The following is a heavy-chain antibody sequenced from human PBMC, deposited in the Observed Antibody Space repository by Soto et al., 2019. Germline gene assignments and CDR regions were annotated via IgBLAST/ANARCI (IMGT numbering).Heavy chain of an antibody. CDR2: IYPGDSDT. CDR1: GYSFTSYW. Sequence: NPWQTLKISCRGSGYSFTSYWIGWFRQMPGKGLEWMGIIYPGDSDTRYSPSFQGQVTISADKSISTAYLQWSSLKASDTAMYYCARRLMRDRLTWFDPWGQGTLVTAPQ. J-gene: IGHJ5*02. D-gene: IGHD2-8*01. CDR3: ARRLMRDRLTWFDP. V-gene: IGHV5-51*03.